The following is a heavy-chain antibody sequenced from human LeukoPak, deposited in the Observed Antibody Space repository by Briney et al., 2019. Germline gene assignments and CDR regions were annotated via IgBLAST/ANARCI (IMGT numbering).Heavy chain of an antibody. D-gene: IGHD1-1*01. V-gene: IGHV3-7*01. CDR2: IKQDGSEK. CDR3: ARYRGYGWFDP. Sequence: GGSLRLSCAASGFTFSSYWLSWVRQAPGKGLEWVANIKQDGSEKYYVDSVKGRFTISRDNAKNSLYLQMNSLRAEDTAVYYCARYRGYGWFDPWGQGTLVTVSS. CDR1: GFTFSSYW. J-gene: IGHJ5*02.